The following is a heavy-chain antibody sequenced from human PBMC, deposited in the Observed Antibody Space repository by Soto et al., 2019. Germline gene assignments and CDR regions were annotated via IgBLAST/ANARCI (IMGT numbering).Heavy chain of an antibody. Sequence: GESLKISCKGSGYSFTRYWIGWVRQMPGKGLEWMGIIFPGDSDTRYSQSFQGQVTISADRSISTAYLQWSSLKASDTAMYYCAIDTYFGSSGYYDAFDIWGQGTMVTVSS. D-gene: IGHD3-22*01. J-gene: IGHJ3*02. CDR2: IFPGDSDT. CDR3: AIDTYFGSSGYYDAFDI. CDR1: GYSFTRYW. V-gene: IGHV5-51*01.